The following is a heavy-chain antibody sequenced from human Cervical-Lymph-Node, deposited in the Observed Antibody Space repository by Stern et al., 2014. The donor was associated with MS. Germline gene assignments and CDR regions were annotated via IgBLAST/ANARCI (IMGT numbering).Heavy chain of an antibody. CDR3: ARSRPGSSWLTDY. CDR1: GFTFSSCA. CDR2: MWFDGSNV. V-gene: IGHV3-33*01. J-gene: IGHJ4*02. Sequence: QVQLVESGGGVVQPGRSLRLSCATSGFTFSSCAMHWVRQAPGKGLEWVAVMWFDGSNVYYGDSVKGRFTISRDNSRSTLYLQMNSLRVEDTAVYYCARSRPGSSWLTDYWGQGTLVTVSS. D-gene: IGHD6-13*01.